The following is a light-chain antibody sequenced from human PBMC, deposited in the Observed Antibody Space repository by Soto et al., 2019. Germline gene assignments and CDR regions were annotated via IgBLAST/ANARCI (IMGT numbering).Light chain of an antibody. CDR3: QKCNSAPFT. V-gene: IGKV1-27*01. CDR2: DAS. CDR1: QGIYNY. J-gene: IGKJ3*01. Sequence: DTQMTQSPSSLSASVGDRVTITCRASQGIYNYLAWYQQKPGKVPKILIYDASSLVSGVPSRFSGSGSGTDFTLTISSLQPEDVTTYYCQKCNSAPFTFGPGTKVDIK.